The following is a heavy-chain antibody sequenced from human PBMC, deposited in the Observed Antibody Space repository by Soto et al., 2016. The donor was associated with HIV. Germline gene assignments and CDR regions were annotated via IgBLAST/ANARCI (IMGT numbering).Heavy chain of an antibody. D-gene: IGHD5-12*01. CDR3: AKDDGSGEYSASALDS. Sequence: EVQLVESGGGLVQPGRSLRLSCVGSGFTFDDYAMNWVRQAPGKGLEWVSHISWNSGNVAYADSVKGRFTISRDNAKKTLYLQMSSLRVEDMALYYCAKDDGSGEYSASALDSWGQGILVTVSS. J-gene: IGHJ4*02. CDR1: GFTFDDYA. CDR2: ISWNSGNV. V-gene: IGHV3-9*03.